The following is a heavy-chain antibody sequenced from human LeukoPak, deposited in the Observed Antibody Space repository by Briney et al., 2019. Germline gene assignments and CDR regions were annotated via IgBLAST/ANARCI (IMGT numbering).Heavy chain of an antibody. CDR3: ASSKGSPGYYYGMDV. CDR1: GYTFTSYG. Sequence: ASVKVSCKASGYTFTSYGISWVRQAPGQGLEWMGWISAYNGNTNYAQKLQGRVTMTTDTSTSTAYMELRSLRSDDTAVYYCASSKGSPGYYYGMDVWAKGPRSPSP. J-gene: IGHJ6*02. V-gene: IGHV1-18*01. CDR2: ISAYNGNT.